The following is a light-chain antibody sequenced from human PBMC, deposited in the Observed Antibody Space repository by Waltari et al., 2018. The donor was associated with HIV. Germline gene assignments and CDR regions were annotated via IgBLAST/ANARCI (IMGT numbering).Light chain of an antibody. Sequence: QSVLTQPPSVSGTPGQRVTISCSGGSSNIGDNAVSWYQQFPGTAPKLLVYSNNLRPSGVPDRFSGAKSGTSASLAISGLQSEDEADYYCATLDDSLNGPVFGGGTKVTVL. CDR3: ATLDDSLNGPV. CDR1: SSNIGDNA. CDR2: SNN. V-gene: IGLV1-44*01. J-gene: IGLJ2*01.